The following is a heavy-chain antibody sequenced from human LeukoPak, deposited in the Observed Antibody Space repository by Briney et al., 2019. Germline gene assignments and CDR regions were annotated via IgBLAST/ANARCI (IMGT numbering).Heavy chain of an antibody. J-gene: IGHJ4*02. D-gene: IGHD2-21*01. CDR1: GFTFRSYP. CDR3: ARGGTVIKALDF. CDR2: ISEGGSQI. V-gene: IGHV3-30*04. Sequence: GGSLRLSCAASGFTFRSYPMHWVRQAPGTGLQWVAIISEGGSQIYYADSVKGRFTISRDNSKNTLYLEMNSLRPEDTAVYYCARGGTVIKALDFWGQGILVAVSS.